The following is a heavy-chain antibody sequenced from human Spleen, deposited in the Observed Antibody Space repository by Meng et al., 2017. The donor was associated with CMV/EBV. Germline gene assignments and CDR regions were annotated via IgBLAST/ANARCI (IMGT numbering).Heavy chain of an antibody. J-gene: IGHJ6*02. CDR2: ISAYNGNT. CDR1: GYTFPTYD. Sequence: ASVKVSCEASGYTFPTYDINWVRQATGQGLEWMGWISAYNGNTNYVQKLQGRVTMTTDTSTSTAYMELRSLRSDDTAVYYCARALDAYCGGDCYPYHYYGMDVWGQGTTVTVSS. V-gene: IGHV1-18*01. CDR3: ARALDAYCGGDCYPYHYYGMDV. D-gene: IGHD2-21*01.